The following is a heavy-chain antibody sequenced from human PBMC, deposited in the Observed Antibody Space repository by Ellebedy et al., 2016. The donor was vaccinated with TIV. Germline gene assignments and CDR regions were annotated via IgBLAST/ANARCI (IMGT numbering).Heavy chain of an antibody. V-gene: IGHV3-7*01. CDR3: ARRGSYGDYAVQVNSWFDR. J-gene: IGHJ5*02. CDR1: GFNFRSYW. Sequence: PGGSLRLSCAASGFNFRSYWMGWVRQAPGKGLAWVANIYQDGSQKYYVDSAEGRFTISRDNAKNSLYLEMKSLRVEDTAMYYCARRGSYGDYAVQVNSWFDRWGRGTLVTVSS. CDR2: IYQDGSQK. D-gene: IGHD4-17*01.